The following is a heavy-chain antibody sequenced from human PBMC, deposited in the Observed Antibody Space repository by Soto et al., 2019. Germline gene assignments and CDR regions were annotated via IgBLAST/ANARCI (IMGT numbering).Heavy chain of an antibody. J-gene: IGHJ4*02. CDR1: GFTFSSYA. CDR3: ARDAGYGDYVDY. D-gene: IGHD4-17*01. CDR2: ISYDGSNK. V-gene: IGHV3-30-3*01. Sequence: QVQLVESGGGVVQPGRSLRLSCAASGFTFSSYAMHWVRQAPGKGLEWVAVISYDGSNKYYADSVKGRFTISRDNSKNTLYLQMTSLRAEDTAVYYCARDAGYGDYVDYWGQGTLVTVSS.